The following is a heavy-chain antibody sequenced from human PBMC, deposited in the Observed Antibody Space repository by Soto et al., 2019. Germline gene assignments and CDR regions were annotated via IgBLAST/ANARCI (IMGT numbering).Heavy chain of an antibody. CDR3: AHSGGSGSYRGYYYYYMDV. J-gene: IGHJ6*03. Sequence: QITLKESGPTLVNPTQTLTLTCTFSGFSLSTSGVGVGWIRQPPGKALEWLALIYWDDDKRYSPSLKSRLTITKDTSKNQVVLTMTNMDPVDTATYYCAHSGGSGSYRGYYYYYMDVWGKGTTVTVSS. CDR2: IYWDDDK. V-gene: IGHV2-5*02. D-gene: IGHD3-10*01. CDR1: GFSLSTSGVG.